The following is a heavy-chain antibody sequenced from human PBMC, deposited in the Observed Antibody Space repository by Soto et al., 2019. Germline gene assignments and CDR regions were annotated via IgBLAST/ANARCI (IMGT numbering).Heavy chain of an antibody. CDR2: INAGNGNT. J-gene: IGHJ5*02. V-gene: IGHV1-3*01. CDR1: GYTFTSYA. CDR3: ARDRVAARWWFYP. D-gene: IGHD6-6*01. Sequence: ASVKVSCKASGYTFTSYAMHWVRQAPGQRLEWMGWINAGNGNTKYSQKFQGRVTITRDTSASTAYMELSSLRSEDTAVYYCARDRVAARWWFYPWSQGTLVTVS.